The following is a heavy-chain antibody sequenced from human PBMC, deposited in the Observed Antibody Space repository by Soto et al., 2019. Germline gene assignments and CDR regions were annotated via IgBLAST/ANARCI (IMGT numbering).Heavy chain of an antibody. CDR2: IYYSGST. Sequence: ETLSLTCTVSGGSISSYYWSWIRQPPGKGLEWIGYIYYSGSTNYNPSLKSRVTISVDTSKNQFSLKLSSVTAADTAVYYCARQGDLWFGESRSLFDYWGQGTLVTVSS. CDR3: ARQGDLWFGESRSLFDY. D-gene: IGHD3-10*01. CDR1: GGSISSYY. V-gene: IGHV4-59*08. J-gene: IGHJ4*02.